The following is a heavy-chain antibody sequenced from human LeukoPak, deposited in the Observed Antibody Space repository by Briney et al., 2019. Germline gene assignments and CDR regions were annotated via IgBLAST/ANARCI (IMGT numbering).Heavy chain of an antibody. D-gene: IGHD6-13*01. Sequence: PGGSLRLSCAASGFTFSSYAMHWVRQAPGKGLEWVADISYDGSNKYYADSVKGRFTISRDNSKNTLYLQMNSLRAEDTAVYYCASRIAAAALYYYYGMDVWGQGTTVTVSS. J-gene: IGHJ6*02. CDR2: ISYDGSNK. V-gene: IGHV3-30-3*01. CDR1: GFTFSSYA. CDR3: ASRIAAAALYYYYGMDV.